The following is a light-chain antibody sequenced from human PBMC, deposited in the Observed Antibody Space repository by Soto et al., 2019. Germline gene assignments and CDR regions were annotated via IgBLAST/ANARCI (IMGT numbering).Light chain of an antibody. Sequence: QSVLTQPPSVSGAPGQRVTISCTGSSSNIGTGYDVHWYQHLPGTAPKLVLHGNTDRPSGVPDRFSGSKSGTSASLAITGLQAEDEADYYCQSFDSRLSGWVFGGGTKLTVL. CDR3: QSFDSRLSGWV. J-gene: IGLJ3*02. CDR1: SSNIGTGYD. V-gene: IGLV1-40*01. CDR2: GNT.